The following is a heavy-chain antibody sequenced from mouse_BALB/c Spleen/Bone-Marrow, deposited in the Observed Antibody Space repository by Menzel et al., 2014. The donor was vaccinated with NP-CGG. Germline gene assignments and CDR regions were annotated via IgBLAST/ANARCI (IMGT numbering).Heavy chain of an antibody. CDR3: ARGVYDLTD. CDR2: IWTGGVT. J-gene: IGHJ3*01. V-gene: IGHV2-9*02. D-gene: IGHD2-12*01. CDR1: GFSLTSYG. Sequence: VKLVESGPGLVAPSQSLSITCTVSGFSLTSYGVHWVRQPPGKGLEWLGVIWTGGVTNYNSALMSRLSISKDNSKSQVFLKMNSLQTDDTAMYYCARGVYDLTDWGQGTLVTVSA.